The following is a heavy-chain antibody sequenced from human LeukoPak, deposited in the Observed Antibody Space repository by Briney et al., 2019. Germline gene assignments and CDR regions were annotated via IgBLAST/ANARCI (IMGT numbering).Heavy chain of an antibody. CDR3: ARGGITIFGNYYYMDV. J-gene: IGHJ6*03. CDR1: GGSISSYY. CDR2: IYYSGST. V-gene: IGHV4-59*08. D-gene: IGHD3-3*01. Sequence: SETLSLTCTVSGGSISSYYWSWIRQPPGKGLEWIGYIYYSGSTNYNPSLKSRVTISIDTSKNHFSLNLTSVTAADTALYYCARGGITIFGNYYYMDVWGKGTTVTVSS.